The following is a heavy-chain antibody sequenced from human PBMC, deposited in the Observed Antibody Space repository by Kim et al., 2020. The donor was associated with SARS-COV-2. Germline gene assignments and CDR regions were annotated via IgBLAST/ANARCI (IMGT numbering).Heavy chain of an antibody. V-gene: IGHV3-15*01. J-gene: IGHJ6*02. CDR1: GFTFSNAW. Sequence: GGSLRLSCAASGFTFSNAWMSWVRQAPGKGLEWVGRIKSKTDGGTTDYAAPVKGRFTISRDDSKNTLYLQMNSLKTEDTAVYYCTTDLLVRPLYYYYYGMDVWGQGTTVTVSS. CDR3: TTDLLVRPLYYYYYGMDV. CDR2: IKSKTDGGTT. D-gene: IGHD2-21*01.